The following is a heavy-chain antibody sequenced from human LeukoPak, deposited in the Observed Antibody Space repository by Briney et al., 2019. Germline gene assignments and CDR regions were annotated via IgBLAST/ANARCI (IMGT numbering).Heavy chain of an antibody. Sequence: GGSLRLSCAASGFTFSSYAMSWVRQAPGKGLEWVSAISGSGGSTYYADSVKGRFTISRDNSKNTLYLQINSLRAEDTAVYYCAKVAAPTYYDILTGYYENGYWGQGTLVTVSS. V-gene: IGHV3-23*01. D-gene: IGHD3-9*01. CDR1: GFTFSSYA. J-gene: IGHJ4*02. CDR3: AKVAAPTYYDILTGYYENGY. CDR2: ISGSGGST.